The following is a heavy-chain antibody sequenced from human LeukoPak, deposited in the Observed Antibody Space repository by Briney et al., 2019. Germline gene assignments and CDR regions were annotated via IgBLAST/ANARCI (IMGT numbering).Heavy chain of an antibody. J-gene: IGHJ4*02. D-gene: IGHD3-22*01. V-gene: IGHV3-53*01. Sequence: GGSLRLSCAASGFTVSSNYMSWVRQAPGKGLEWVSVIYSGGSTYYADSVKGRFTISRDNSKNTLYLQMNSLRAEDTAVYYCAKDFRSSGYYSLSDYWGQGTLVTVSS. CDR1: GFTVSSNY. CDR2: IYSGGST. CDR3: AKDFRSSGYYSLSDY.